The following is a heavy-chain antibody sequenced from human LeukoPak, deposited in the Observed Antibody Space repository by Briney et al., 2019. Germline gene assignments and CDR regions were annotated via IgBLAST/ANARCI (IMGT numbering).Heavy chain of an antibody. D-gene: IGHD2-2*01. CDR1: GGSITSSSYY. V-gene: IGHV4-39*07. Sequence: SETLSLTCTVSGGSITSSSYYWGWIRQPPGKGLEWIGRIYSSGSTNYNPSLKSRVTMSVDTSKNQFSLKLSSVTAADTAVYYCARDIWYQLLGATQDAFDIWGQGTMVTVSS. J-gene: IGHJ3*02. CDR3: ARDIWYQLLGATQDAFDI. CDR2: IYSSGST.